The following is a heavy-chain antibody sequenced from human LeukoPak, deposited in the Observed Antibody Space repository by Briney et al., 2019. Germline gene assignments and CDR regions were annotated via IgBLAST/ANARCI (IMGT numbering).Heavy chain of an antibody. V-gene: IGHV3-72*01. J-gene: IGHJ4*02. CDR3: VRALRSYYYDSSGYYDY. CDR2: SRNKANSYTT. Sequence: QTGGSLRLSCTASGFSFGDYAMSWVRQAPGKGLQWVGRSRNKANSYTTEYAASVKGRFIISRDHSQNSLYLQMNSLKTEDTAVYYCVRALRSYYYDSSGYYDYWGQGTLVTVSS. D-gene: IGHD3-22*01. CDR1: GFSFGDYA.